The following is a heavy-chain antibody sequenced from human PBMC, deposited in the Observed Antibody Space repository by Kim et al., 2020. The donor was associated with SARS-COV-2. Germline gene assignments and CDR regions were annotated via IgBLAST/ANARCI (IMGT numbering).Heavy chain of an antibody. Sequence: GGSLRLSCAASGFTFSSYAMSWVRQAPGKGLEWVSVIRGSGSNTYYADSVKGRFTISRDNSKNTLYLQMNSLRAEDTAVYYCARDRSVAAAGVFDYWGQGTLVTVSS. J-gene: IGHJ4*02. CDR1: GFTFSSYA. D-gene: IGHD6-13*01. V-gene: IGHV3-23*01. CDR2: IRGSGSNT. CDR3: ARDRSVAAAGVFDY.